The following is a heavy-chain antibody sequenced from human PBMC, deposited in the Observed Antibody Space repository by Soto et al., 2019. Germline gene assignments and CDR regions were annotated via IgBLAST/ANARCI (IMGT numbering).Heavy chain of an antibody. CDR1: GGTFSSYS. J-gene: IGHJ6*02. CDR2: LIPMFGTT. CDR3: VRAVVLTFPRFYDMHV. V-gene: IGHV1-69*06. Sequence: QVQLVQSGAEVKTPGSSVKVSCKASGGTFSSYSINWLRQAPGQGLEWMGRLIPMFGTTDYAQRFQARVTCTADKCTNTSPMEVTNLTSEYTAVYYCVRAVVLTFPRFYDMHVWGPGPTVNVSS. D-gene: IGHD3-9*01.